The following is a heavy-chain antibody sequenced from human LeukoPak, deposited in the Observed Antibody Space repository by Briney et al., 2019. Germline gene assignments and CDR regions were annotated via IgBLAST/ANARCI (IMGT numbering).Heavy chain of an antibody. CDR1: GFTFSTNA. D-gene: IGHD1-1*01. CDR2: VSDDGSTT. J-gene: IGHJ3*02. CDR3: VRHNAARAFDI. V-gene: IGHV3-74*03. Sequence: TGGSLRLSCAASGFTFSTNAMAWVRQAPGKGLVWVSRVSDDGSTTTYADSVKGRFTISRDNAKNTLYLQMNSLRPEDTAVYYCVRHNAARAFDIWGQGTMVIVSS.